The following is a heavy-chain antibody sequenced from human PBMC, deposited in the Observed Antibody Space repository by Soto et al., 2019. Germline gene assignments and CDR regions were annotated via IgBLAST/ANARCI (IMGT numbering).Heavy chain of an antibody. Sequence: SGPTLVNPTQTLTLTCTFSGFSLSTSGMCVSWIRQPPGKALEWLALIDWDDDKYYSTSLKIRLTISKDTSKNQVVLTMTNMDPVDTATYYCARIPLSGSYYYYYYYGMDVWGQGTTVTVSS. D-gene: IGHD1-26*01. CDR2: IDWDDDK. V-gene: IGHV2-70*01. CDR1: GFSLSTSGMC. J-gene: IGHJ6*02. CDR3: ARIPLSGSYYYYYYYGMDV.